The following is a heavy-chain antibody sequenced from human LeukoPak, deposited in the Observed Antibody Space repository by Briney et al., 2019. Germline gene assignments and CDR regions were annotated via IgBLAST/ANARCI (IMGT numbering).Heavy chain of an antibody. Sequence: PSETLSLTCTVSGGSISSGSYYWSWIRQPAGKGLEWIGRIYTSGSTNYNPSLKSRVTISVDTSKNQFSLKLSSVTAADTAVYYCVGDRAVAKYYFDYWGQGTLVTVSS. D-gene: IGHD6-19*01. CDR2: IYTSGST. CDR3: VGDRAVAKYYFDY. J-gene: IGHJ4*02. V-gene: IGHV4-61*02. CDR1: GGSISSGSYY.